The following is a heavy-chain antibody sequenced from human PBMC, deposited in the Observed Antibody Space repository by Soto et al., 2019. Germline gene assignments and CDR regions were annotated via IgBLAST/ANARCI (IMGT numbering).Heavy chain of an antibody. CDR1: GGSISSYY. V-gene: IGHV4-59*01. D-gene: IGHD6-19*01. CDR3: ARQSGWRGRRFDY. CDR2: IYYSGST. Sequence: SETLCLTCTVAGGSISSYYWSWIRQTPGKGLEWIGYIYYSGSTNYNPSLKSRVTISVDTSKNQFSLKLSSVTAADTAVYYCARQSGWRGRRFDYWSQGTLVTVSS. J-gene: IGHJ4*02.